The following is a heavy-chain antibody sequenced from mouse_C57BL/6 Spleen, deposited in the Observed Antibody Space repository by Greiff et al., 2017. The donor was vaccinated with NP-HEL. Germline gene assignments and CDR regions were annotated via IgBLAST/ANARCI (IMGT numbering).Heavy chain of an antibody. J-gene: IGHJ3*01. CDR1: GYTFPDYE. CDR2: IDPETGGT. D-gene: IGHD6-1*01. V-gene: IGHV1-15*01. Sequence: VQLQESGAELVRPGASVTLSCKASGYTFPDYEMHWVKQTPVHGLEWIGAIDPETGGTAYNQKFKGKAILTADKSSSTAYMELRSLTSEDSAVYYCTRLHSRAYWGQGTLVTVSA. CDR3: TRLHSRAY.